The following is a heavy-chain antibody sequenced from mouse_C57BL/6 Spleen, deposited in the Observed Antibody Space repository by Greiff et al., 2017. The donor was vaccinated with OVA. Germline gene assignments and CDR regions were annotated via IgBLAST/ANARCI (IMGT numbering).Heavy chain of an antibody. D-gene: IGHD3-2*01. V-gene: IGHV1-39*01. Sequence: LVESGPELVKPGASVKISCKASGYSFTDYNLNWVKQSNGKSLEWIGVINPNYGTPSYNQKFKGKATLTVDQSSSTAYMQLNSLTSEDSAVYYCALTALAWCAYWGQGTLVTVSA. CDR2: INPNYGTP. CDR1: GYSFTDYN. CDR3: ALTALAWCAY. J-gene: IGHJ3*01.